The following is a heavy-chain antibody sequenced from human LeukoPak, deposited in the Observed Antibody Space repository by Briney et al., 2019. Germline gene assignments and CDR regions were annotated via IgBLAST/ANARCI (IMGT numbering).Heavy chain of an antibody. Sequence: GGSLRLSCAASGFTFSSYWMSWVRQAPGKGLERVANIKQDGSEKYYVDSVKGRFTISRDNAKNSLYLQMNSLRAEDTAVYYCARGDSVVVPAATKFDPWGQGTLVTVSS. V-gene: IGHV3-7*01. D-gene: IGHD2-2*01. J-gene: IGHJ5*02. CDR1: GFTFSSYW. CDR3: ARGDSVVVPAATKFDP. CDR2: IKQDGSEK.